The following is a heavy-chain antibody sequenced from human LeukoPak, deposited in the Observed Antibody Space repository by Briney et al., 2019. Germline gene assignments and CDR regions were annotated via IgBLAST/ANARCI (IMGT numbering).Heavy chain of an antibody. J-gene: IGHJ4*02. CDR3: AKDNYYDSSGFFDY. Sequence: QAGGSLRLSCAASGFTFDDYAMHWVRHAPGKGLEWVSGISWNSGSIGYADSVKGRFTISRDNAKSSLYLQMNSLRAEDMALYYCAKDNYYDSSGFFDYWGQGTLVTVSS. D-gene: IGHD3-22*01. V-gene: IGHV3-9*03. CDR1: GFTFDDYA. CDR2: ISWNSGSI.